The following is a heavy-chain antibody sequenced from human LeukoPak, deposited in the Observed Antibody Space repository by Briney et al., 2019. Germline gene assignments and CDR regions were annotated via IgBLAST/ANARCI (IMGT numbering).Heavy chain of an antibody. Sequence: ASVKVSCKASGYTFTSYDINWVRQATGQGLEWMGWMNPNSGNTGYAQKFQGRVTMTRNTSISTAYMELSSLRSEDTAVYYCARGAYSSSWSYYYYYGMDVWGKGTTVTVSS. CDR2: MNPNSGNT. D-gene: IGHD6-13*01. J-gene: IGHJ6*04. CDR3: ARGAYSSSWSYYYYYGMDV. V-gene: IGHV1-8*01. CDR1: GYTFTSYD.